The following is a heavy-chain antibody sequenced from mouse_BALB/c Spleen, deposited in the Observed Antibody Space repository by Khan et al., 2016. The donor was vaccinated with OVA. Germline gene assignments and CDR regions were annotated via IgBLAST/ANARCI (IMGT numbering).Heavy chain of an antibody. Sequence: QVQLQQSGAELVKPGASVKLSCKTSGYTFTSYWIQWVKQRPGQGLGWIGQIFPGTGTTYYNENFKGKATLTVDTSSSTAYMQRSGLTSEDSAVYCCARGYFGNYEFVYWGQGTLVTVSP. D-gene: IGHD2-1*01. CDR3: ARGYFGNYEFVY. CDR1: GYTFTSYW. V-gene: IGHV1S132*01. J-gene: IGHJ3*01. CDR2: IFPGTGTT.